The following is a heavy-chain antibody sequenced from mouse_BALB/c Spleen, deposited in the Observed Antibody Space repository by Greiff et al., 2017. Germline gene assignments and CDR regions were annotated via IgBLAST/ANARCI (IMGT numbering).Heavy chain of an antibody. CDR3: VYGPYYFDY. CDR1: GYTFTSYW. CDR2: INPSTGYT. J-gene: IGHJ2*01. Sequence: QVHVKQSGAELAKPGASVKMSCKASGYTFTSYWMHWVKQRPGQGLEWIGYINPSTGYTEYNQKFKDKATLTADKSSSTAYMQLSSLTSEDSAVYYCVYGPYYFDYWGQGTTLTVSS. D-gene: IGHD2-10*02. V-gene: IGHV1-7*01.